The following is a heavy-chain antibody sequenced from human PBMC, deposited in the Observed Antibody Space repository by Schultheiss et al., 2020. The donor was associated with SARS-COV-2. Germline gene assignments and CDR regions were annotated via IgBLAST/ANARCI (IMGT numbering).Heavy chain of an antibody. CDR3: AAAPDDAFDI. J-gene: IGHJ3*02. V-gene: IGHV4-59*01. CDR1: GGSISSYY. CDR2: IYYSGST. Sequence: SQTLSLTCTVSGGSISSYYWTWIRQPPGKGLEWIGYIYYSGSTNYNPSLKSRVTISVDTSKNQFSLNLSSVTAADTAVYYCAAAPDDAFDIWGQGTMVTVSS.